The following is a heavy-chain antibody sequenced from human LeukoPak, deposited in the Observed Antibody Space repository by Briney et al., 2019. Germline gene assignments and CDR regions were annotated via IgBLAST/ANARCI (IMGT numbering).Heavy chain of an antibody. Sequence: GGSLRLSCAASGVTLSTYAMSWARQAPGKGLEWVSGISSSGSGDNTYYADSVKGRFTISRDSSKNTLFLQMNSLRAEDTAVYYCAKATTSSGWFPEYYFDYWGQGTLVTVSS. CDR1: GVTLSTYA. D-gene: IGHD6-19*01. CDR2: ISSSGSGDNT. J-gene: IGHJ4*02. V-gene: IGHV3-23*01. CDR3: AKATTSSGWFPEYYFDY.